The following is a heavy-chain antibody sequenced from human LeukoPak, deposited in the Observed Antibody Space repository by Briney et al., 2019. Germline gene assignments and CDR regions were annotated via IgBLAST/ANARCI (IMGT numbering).Heavy chain of an antibody. Sequence: GGSLRLSCAASGFTFSSYWMHWVRQAPGKGLVWVSRINTDGGSTSYADSVKGRFTISRDNSRNTLYLEIHSLRAEDAAVYNCAKDHNYASGSSYLVGPHYYYMDVWGKGTTVTISS. CDR3: AKDHNYASGSSYLVGPHYYYMDV. J-gene: IGHJ6*03. V-gene: IGHV3-74*01. D-gene: IGHD3-10*01. CDR2: INTDGGST. CDR1: GFTFSSYW.